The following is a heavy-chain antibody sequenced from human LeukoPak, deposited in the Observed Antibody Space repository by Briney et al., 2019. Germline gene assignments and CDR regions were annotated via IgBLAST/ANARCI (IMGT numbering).Heavy chain of an antibody. CDR2: ISGSGGST. CDR3: ARDGRTTMDV. V-gene: IGHV3-23*01. Sequence: GGSLRLSCAASGFTFSSYAMSWVRQAPGKGLEWVSAISGSGGSTYYADSVKGRFTISRDNAKNSMFLEMNGLRVEDTAVYYCARDGRTTMDVWGRGTTVIVSS. D-gene: IGHD1-14*01. CDR1: GFTFSSYA. J-gene: IGHJ6*02.